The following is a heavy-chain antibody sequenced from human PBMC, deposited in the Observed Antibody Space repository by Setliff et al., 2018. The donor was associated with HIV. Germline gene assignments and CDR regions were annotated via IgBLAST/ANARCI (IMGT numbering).Heavy chain of an antibody. D-gene: IGHD5-18*01. V-gene: IGHV4-61*09. J-gene: IGHJ3*02. Sequence: SETLSLTCTVSGGSISSGSYYWSWIRQPAGKGLEWIGHIYTSGSTNYNPSLKSRVTISVDTSKNQFSLKLSPVTAAAPAVYYCARAIGGSYSYGPDAFDIWGQGTMVTVS. CDR2: IYTSGST. CDR3: ARAIGGSYSYGPDAFDI. CDR1: GGSISSGSYY.